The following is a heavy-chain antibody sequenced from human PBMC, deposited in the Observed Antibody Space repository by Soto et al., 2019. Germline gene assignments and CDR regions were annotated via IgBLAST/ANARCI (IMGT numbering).Heavy chain of an antibody. D-gene: IGHD6-19*01. V-gene: IGHV1-2*02. J-gene: IGHJ3*02. CDR2: INPNSGGT. Sequence: ASVKVACKASGYTFTGYYMHWVRQAPGQGLEWMGWINPNSGGTNYAQKFQGRVTMTRDTSISTAYMELSRLRSDDTAVYYCARRSGWFDAFDIWGQGTMVTVSS. CDR1: GYTFTGYY. CDR3: ARRSGWFDAFDI.